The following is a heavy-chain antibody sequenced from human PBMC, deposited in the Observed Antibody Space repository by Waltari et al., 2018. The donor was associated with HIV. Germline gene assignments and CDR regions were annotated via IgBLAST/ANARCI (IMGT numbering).Heavy chain of an antibody. V-gene: IGHV4-39*01. D-gene: IGHD3-10*01. CDR1: GGSISNSDYY. Sequence: QLQLQESGPGLVKPSETLSLTCTVSGGSISNSDYYWGWLRQPPGKGLEWIGSIYYSGSTYYNPSLKSRVTISVDTSKNQFSLKLNSVTAADTAVYYCARQRNYYGSGCYLDYWGQGTLVTVSS. CDR3: ARQRNYYGSGCYLDY. CDR2: IYYSGST. J-gene: IGHJ4*02.